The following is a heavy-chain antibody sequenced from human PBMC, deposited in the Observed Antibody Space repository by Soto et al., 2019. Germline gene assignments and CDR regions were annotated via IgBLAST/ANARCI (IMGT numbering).Heavy chain of an antibody. V-gene: IGHV4-34*01. CDR1: GGSFSGYY. J-gene: IGHJ5*02. Sequence: QVQLQQWGAGLLKPSETLSLTCAVYGGSFSGYYWSWIRQPPGKGLEWIGEINHSGSTNYNPSLKSRVTISVDTSKNQCSLKLSSVTAADTAVYYCARVFYGSSSPNWFDPWGQGTLVTVSS. D-gene: IGHD6-6*01. CDR3: ARVFYGSSSPNWFDP. CDR2: INHSGST.